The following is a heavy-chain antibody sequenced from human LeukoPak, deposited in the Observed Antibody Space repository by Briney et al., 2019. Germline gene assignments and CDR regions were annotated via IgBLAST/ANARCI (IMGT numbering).Heavy chain of an antibody. V-gene: IGHV3-23*01. D-gene: IGHD3-10*01. Sequence: GGSLRLSCAASGFNFSNYVMYWVRQAPGKGLELVSGISGSGNSRYYADSVKGRFTISRDNSKNTLYLQMNSLRAEDTAVYYCANDLKATMVRGVIRYDYWGQGTLVTVSS. J-gene: IGHJ4*02. CDR1: GFNFSNYV. CDR2: ISGSGNSR. CDR3: ANDLKATMVRGVIRYDY.